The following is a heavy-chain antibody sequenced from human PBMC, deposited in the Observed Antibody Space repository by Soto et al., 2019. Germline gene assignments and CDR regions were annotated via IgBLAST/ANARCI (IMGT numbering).Heavy chain of an antibody. J-gene: IGHJ5*02. Sequence: QVQLVQSGAEVKKPGASVKVSCKASGYTFTSDDINWVRQATGQGLEWMGWMNPYSGDTGYAQKFQGRVTMTRDTSISTAYMGLSSLSSEDTAVYYCARGVAAAGTDWFDPWGQGTLVTVSS. CDR2: MNPYSGDT. D-gene: IGHD6-13*01. V-gene: IGHV1-8*01. CDR3: ARGVAAAGTDWFDP. CDR1: GYTFTSDD.